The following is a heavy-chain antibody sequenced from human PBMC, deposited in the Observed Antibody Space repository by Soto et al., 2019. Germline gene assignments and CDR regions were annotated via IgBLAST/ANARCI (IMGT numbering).Heavy chain of an antibody. CDR2: ISGSSGST. Sequence: EVQLLESGGGLVQPGGSLRLSCAASGFTFSSYAMSWVRQAPGKGLEWVSAISGSSGSTYYADSVKGRFTISRDNSKNTLYLQMNSLRAEDTAVYYCAKVVEGVTAQGEYYYYYGMDVWGQGTTVTVSS. D-gene: IGHD2-21*02. V-gene: IGHV3-23*01. J-gene: IGHJ6*02. CDR3: AKVVEGVTAQGEYYYYYGMDV. CDR1: GFTFSSYA.